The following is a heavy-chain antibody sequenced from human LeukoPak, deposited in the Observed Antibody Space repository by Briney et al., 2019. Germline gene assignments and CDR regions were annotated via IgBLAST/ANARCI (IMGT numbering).Heavy chain of an antibody. Sequence: GASVKVSCKASGGTFSSYAISWVRQAPGQGLEWMGGIIPIFGTASYAQKFQGRVTITADESTSPAYMQLSSLRSEDTAVYYCAREVEEYCSGGSCYGAHYWGQGTLVTVSS. CDR1: GGTFSSYA. V-gene: IGHV1-69*13. D-gene: IGHD2-15*01. CDR3: AREVEEYCSGGSCYGAHY. CDR2: IIPIFGTA. J-gene: IGHJ4*02.